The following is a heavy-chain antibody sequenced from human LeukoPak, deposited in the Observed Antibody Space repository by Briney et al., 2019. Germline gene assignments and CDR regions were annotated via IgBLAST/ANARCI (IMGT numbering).Heavy chain of an antibody. J-gene: IGHJ4*02. CDR2: ISAYNGNT. CDR3: ARDPFNYGGNDVYFDY. D-gene: IGHD4-23*01. Sequence: ASVKVSCKASGYTFTSYGISWVRQAPGQGLEWMGWISAYNGNTNYAQKLRGRVTMTTDTSTSTAYMELRSLRSDDTAVYYCARDPFNYGGNDVYFDYWGQGTLVTVSS. V-gene: IGHV1-18*01. CDR1: GYTFTSYG.